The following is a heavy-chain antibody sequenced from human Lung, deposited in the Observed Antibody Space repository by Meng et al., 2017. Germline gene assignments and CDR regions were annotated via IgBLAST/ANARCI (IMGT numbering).Heavy chain of an antibody. CDR1: GASINNGDYY. J-gene: IGHJ6*02. D-gene: IGHD3-16*02. CDR3: AKEGYDARLVLGEFSLVGYGMDV. V-gene: IGHV4-61*02. Sequence: SETLSLTCTVSGASINNGDYYWSWIRQPAGKGLEWIGRIYTTGDTNYNPSLKNRVTISIDTSKNQFSLKLTSVTAADTAVHYCAKEGYDARLVLGEFSLVGYGMDVWGQGTTVTVSS. CDR2: IYTTGDT.